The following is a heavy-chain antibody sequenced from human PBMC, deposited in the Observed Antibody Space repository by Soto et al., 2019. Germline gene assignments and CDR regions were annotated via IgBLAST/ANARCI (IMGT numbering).Heavy chain of an antibody. D-gene: IGHD1-26*01. CDR1: GFTFSDYA. Sequence: EAQLVESGGGLVQPGGSLRLSCAASGFTFSDYAMSWVRQAPGKGLEWVSGISDRGGNTNYADSVKGRFTISRDNSKNTLYLQVNSLRVDDTAVYYCAKDFGAKGLGATMHYWGQGTLVTVSS. CDR2: ISDRGGNT. V-gene: IGHV3-23*04. CDR3: AKDFGAKGLGATMHY. J-gene: IGHJ4*02.